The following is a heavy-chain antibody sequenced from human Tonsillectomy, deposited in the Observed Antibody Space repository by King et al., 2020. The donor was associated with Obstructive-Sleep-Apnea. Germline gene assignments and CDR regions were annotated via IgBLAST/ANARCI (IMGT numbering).Heavy chain of an antibody. D-gene: IGHD2-15*01. V-gene: IGHV3-30-3*01. CDR2: IAYDGGNI. Sequence: VQLVESGGGVVQPGRSLRLSCAGPGFTFSQYAMHWVRQAPGKGLEWVAVIAYDGGNIHYADSVMGRFTISRDNFNNTLYRQMNSLRAEETAFYFCAKVGKGGASWWFNGFDIWGQGTLVTVSS. J-gene: IGHJ3*02. CDR1: GFTFSQYA. CDR3: AKVGKGGASWWFNGFDI.